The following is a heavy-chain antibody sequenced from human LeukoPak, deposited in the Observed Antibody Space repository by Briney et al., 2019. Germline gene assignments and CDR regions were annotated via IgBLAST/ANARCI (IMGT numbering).Heavy chain of an antibody. CDR2: ISGSGGST. Sequence: GGSLRLSCAASGFTFSSYAMSWVRQAPGKGLEGVSAISGSGGSTYYADSVKGRFTISRDNSKNTLYLQMNSLRAEDTAVYYCAKAHDYDFWSGYPGVDRWDQGTLVTVSS. CDR3: AKAHDYDFWSGYPGVDR. D-gene: IGHD3-3*01. V-gene: IGHV3-23*01. J-gene: IGHJ5*02. CDR1: GFTFSSYA.